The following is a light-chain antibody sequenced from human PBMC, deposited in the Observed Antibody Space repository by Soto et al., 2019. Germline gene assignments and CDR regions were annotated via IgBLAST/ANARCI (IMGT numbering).Light chain of an antibody. CDR3: SSYAGSNTYV. CDR2: EVS. CDR1: SSDVGAYNY. J-gene: IGLJ1*01. V-gene: IGLV2-8*01. Sequence: QSVLTQPPSASGSPGQSVTISCTGTSSDVGAYNYVSWYQQHPGKAPKLMIYEVSKRPSGVPDRFSGSKSGNTASLTVSGLQAEDETDCYCSSYAGSNTYVFGTGTKVTVL.